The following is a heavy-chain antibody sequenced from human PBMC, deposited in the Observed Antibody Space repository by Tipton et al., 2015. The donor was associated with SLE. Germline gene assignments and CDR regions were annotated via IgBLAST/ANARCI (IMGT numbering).Heavy chain of an antibody. CDR3: ARHNSVAAADYYYYCGMDV. D-gene: IGHD6-13*01. CDR2: IYTSGSA. Sequence: TLSLTCTVSGGSISSDYWSWIRQPPGKGLEWIGYIYTSGSANYNPSLKSRVTISVDTSKNQFSLNLSSVTAADTAVYYCARHNSVAAADYYYYCGMDVWGQGTTVPVSS. V-gene: IGHV4-4*09. J-gene: IGHJ6*02. CDR1: GGSISSDY.